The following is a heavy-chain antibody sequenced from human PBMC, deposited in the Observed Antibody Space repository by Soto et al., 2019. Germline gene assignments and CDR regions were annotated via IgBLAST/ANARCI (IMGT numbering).Heavy chain of an antibody. CDR2: LYSGST. J-gene: IGHJ4*02. V-gene: IGHV4-39*01. Sequence: LSLPCTVSGVSISSKNFYWGWIRQSPGKGLEWIGTLYSGSTFSSLSLKNRVTISVDTSKNQVSLKLRSVAAADTAIYYCATTRGIAVGGSFDYWGQGIQVTVYS. CDR3: ATTRGIAVGGSFDY. D-gene: IGHD6-19*01. CDR1: GVSISSKNFY.